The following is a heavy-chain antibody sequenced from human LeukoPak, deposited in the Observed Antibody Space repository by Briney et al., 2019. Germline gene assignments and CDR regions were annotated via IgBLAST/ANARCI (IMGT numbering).Heavy chain of an antibody. D-gene: IGHD3-10*01. V-gene: IGHV1-2*06. Sequence: ASVKVSCKASGYTFTGYYMHWVRQAPGQGLEWVGRINPNSGGTNYAQKFQGRVTMTRDTSISTAYMELSRLRSDDTAVYYCARATYYGSGSLYYYFDYWGQGTLVTVSS. CDR3: ARATYYGSGSLYYYFDY. CDR2: INPNSGGT. J-gene: IGHJ4*02. CDR1: GYTFTGYY.